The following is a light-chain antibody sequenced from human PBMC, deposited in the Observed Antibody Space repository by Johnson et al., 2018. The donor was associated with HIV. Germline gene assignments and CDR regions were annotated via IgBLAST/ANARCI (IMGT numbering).Light chain of an antibody. Sequence: QSILTQPPSVSAAPGQRVNISCSGNISNIESYFVSWYQQLPGAAPTLLIYEDNKRPSGIPDRFSGSKSGATATLGITGLQTGDEADYYCGTWDSSLRSGLFGTGTKVTVL. CDR3: GTWDSSLRSGL. V-gene: IGLV1-51*02. CDR1: ISNIESYF. J-gene: IGLJ1*01. CDR2: EDN.